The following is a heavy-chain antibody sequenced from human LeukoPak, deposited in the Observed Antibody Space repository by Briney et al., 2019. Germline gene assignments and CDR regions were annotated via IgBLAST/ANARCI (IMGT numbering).Heavy chain of an antibody. V-gene: IGHV3-9*01. Sequence: GRSLRLSCAASGFTFDDYAIYWVRQAPGKGLEWVSGIDWKNDIIGYADSVRGRFTISRDNAKNSLYLQMNSLSAEDPAFYYCAKGGYSRGWSYVDVWGQGTTVTVSS. CDR3: AKGGYSRGWSYVDV. D-gene: IGHD6-19*01. CDR2: IDWKNDII. J-gene: IGHJ6*02. CDR1: GFTFDDYA.